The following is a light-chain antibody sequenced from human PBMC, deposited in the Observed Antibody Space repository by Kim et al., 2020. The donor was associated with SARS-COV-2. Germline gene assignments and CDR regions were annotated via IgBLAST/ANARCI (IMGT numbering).Light chain of an antibody. J-gene: IGLJ1*01. V-gene: IGLV3-9*01. CDR1: NIGSKN. CDR2: RDN. CDR3: QVWDSDSSTYV. Sequence: QEQTTRITCGGNNIGSKNVHWYQQKPGQAPVRVIYRDNDRPSGIPERFSGSNSGNTATLTISGAQVGDEAAYYCQVWDSDSSTYVFGTWTKVTVL.